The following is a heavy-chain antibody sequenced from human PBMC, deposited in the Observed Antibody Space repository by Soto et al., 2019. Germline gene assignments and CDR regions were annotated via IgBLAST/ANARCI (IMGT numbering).Heavy chain of an antibody. V-gene: IGHV3-7*01. Sequence: GGSLRLSCAASGFTFSSYWMSWVRQAPGKGLEWVANIKQDGSEKCYVDSVKGRFTISRDNAKNSLYLQMNSLRAEDTAVYYCAREIYGDYEFFDYWGQGTLVTVSS. D-gene: IGHD4-17*01. CDR1: GFTFSSYW. J-gene: IGHJ4*02. CDR2: IKQDGSEK. CDR3: AREIYGDYEFFDY.